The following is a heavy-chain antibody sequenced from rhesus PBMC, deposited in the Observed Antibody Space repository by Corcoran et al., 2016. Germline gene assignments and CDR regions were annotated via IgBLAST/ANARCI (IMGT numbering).Heavy chain of an antibody. CDR2: IYGSSTST. J-gene: IGHJ4*01. V-gene: IGHV4S10*01. CDR1: GGSISDSYR. CDR3: ARGTVLVVVAT. Sequence: QVQLQESGPGVVKPSETLSLTCAVSGGSISDSYRWSWIRQPPGKGLEWIGYIYGSSTSTNYNPSLKIRVTISKDTSKNQFSLKLSSVTAADTAVYYCARGTVLVVVATWGQGVLVTVSS. D-gene: IGHD2-21*01.